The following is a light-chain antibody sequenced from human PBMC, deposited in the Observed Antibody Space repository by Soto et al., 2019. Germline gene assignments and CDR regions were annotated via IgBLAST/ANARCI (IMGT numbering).Light chain of an antibody. CDR2: DVT. CDR1: SGDVGGYNY. V-gene: IGLV2-14*03. CDR3: NSYTSSTTHV. Sequence: QSVLTQPASVSGSPGQSITISCTGTSGDVGGYNYVSWYQQHPGKAPKLIIYDVTNRPSGVSDRFSGSKSGNTASLTISGLQTEDEADYYCNSYTSSTTHVFGSGTQLTVL. J-gene: IGLJ7*01.